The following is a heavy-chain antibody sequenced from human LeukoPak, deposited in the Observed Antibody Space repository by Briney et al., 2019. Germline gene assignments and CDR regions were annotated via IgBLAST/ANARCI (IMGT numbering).Heavy chain of an antibody. D-gene: IGHD2-2*01. J-gene: IGHJ4*02. CDR3: ARARSTSCYFCFDY. CDR2: IYYSGST. V-gene: IGHV4-61*01. CDR1: GGSVSSGSYY. Sequence: PSETLSLTCTVFGGSVSSGSYYWSWIRQPPGKGLEWIGYIYYSGSTNYNPSLKSRVTISVDTSKNQFSLKLSSVTAADTAVYYCARARSTSCYFCFDYWGQGTLVTVSS.